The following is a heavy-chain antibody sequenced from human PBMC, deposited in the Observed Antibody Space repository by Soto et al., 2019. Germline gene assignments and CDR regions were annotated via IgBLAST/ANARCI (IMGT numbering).Heavy chain of an antibody. D-gene: IGHD3-3*01. J-gene: IGHJ3*02. CDR2: IYPGDSDT. CDR1: GYSFTSYW. CDR3: ARVTITIFGVVIFGDSGRGAFDI. V-gene: IGHV5-51*01. Sequence: PGESLKISCKGPGYSFTSYWIGWVRQMPGKGLEWMGIIYPGDSDTRYSPSFQGQVTISADKSISTAYLQWSSLKASDTAMYYCARVTITIFGVVIFGDSGRGAFDIWGKGKMVT.